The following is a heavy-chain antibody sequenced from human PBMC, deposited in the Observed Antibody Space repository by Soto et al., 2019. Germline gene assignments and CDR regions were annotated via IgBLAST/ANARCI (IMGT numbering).Heavy chain of an antibody. D-gene: IGHD2-2*01. CDR2: INAGNGNT. CDR3: ARDVVVPAASLNWFDP. Sequence: ASVKVSCKASGYTFTSYAMHWVRQAPGQRLEWMGWINAGNGNTKYSQKFQGRVTITRDTSASTAYMELSSLRSDDTAVYYCARDVVVPAASLNWFDPWGQGTLVTVSS. J-gene: IGHJ5*02. CDR1: GYTFTSYA. V-gene: IGHV1-3*01.